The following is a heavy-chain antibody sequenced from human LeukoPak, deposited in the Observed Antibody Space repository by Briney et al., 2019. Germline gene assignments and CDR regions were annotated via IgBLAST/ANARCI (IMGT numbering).Heavy chain of an antibody. D-gene: IGHD3-16*02. J-gene: IGHJ4*02. CDR2: ISSSSSYI. CDR3: ARDSSSVLSYFDY. V-gene: IGHV3-21*01. Sequence: GGSLRPSCAASGFTFSSYSMNWVRQAPGKGLEWVSSISSSSSYIYYADSVKGRFTISRDNAQNSLYLQMNSLRAEDTAVYYCARDSSSVLSYFDYWGQGTLVTVSS. CDR1: GFTFSSYS.